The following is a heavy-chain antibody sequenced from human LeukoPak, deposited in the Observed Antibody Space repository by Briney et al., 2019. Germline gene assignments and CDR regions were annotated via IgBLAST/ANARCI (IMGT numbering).Heavy chain of an antibody. CDR3: ARDDRDYGDFPIYY. J-gene: IGHJ4*02. V-gene: IGHV1-69*05. Sequence: SVKVSCKASGGTFSSYAISWVRQAPGQGLEWMGGIIPIFGTANYAQKLQGRVTMTTDTSTSTAYMELRSLRSDDTAVYYCARDDRDYGDFPIYYWGQGTLVTVSS. CDR2: IIPIFGTA. CDR1: GGTFSSYA. D-gene: IGHD4-17*01.